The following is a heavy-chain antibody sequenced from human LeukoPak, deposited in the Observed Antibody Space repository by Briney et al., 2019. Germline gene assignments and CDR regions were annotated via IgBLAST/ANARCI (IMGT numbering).Heavy chain of an antibody. CDR2: ISSSSSTI. Sequence: GGSLRLSCAASGFTFSSYSMNWVRQAPGKGLEWVSYISSSSSTIYYADSVKGRFTISRDNAKNSLYLQMNSLRAEDTAVYYCARAARGIAARRHYDAFDIWGQGTMVTVSS. V-gene: IGHV3-48*01. D-gene: IGHD6-6*01. CDR3: ARAARGIAARRHYDAFDI. J-gene: IGHJ3*02. CDR1: GFTFSSYS.